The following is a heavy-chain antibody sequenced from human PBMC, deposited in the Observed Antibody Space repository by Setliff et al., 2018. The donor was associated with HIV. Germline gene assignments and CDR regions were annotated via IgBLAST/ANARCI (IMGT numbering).Heavy chain of an antibody. J-gene: IGHJ4*02. CDR2: VNHNGNI. V-gene: IGHV4-39*07. D-gene: IGHD2-21*02. Sequence: SETLSLTCTVSGGSISNSRYYWSWIRQSPGKGLEWIVEVNHNGNINYNPSLKSRVTVSVDTSKTQYSLKMISVTAADTAMYYCAISIVGVTSEMYWAQGTLGTVSS. CDR3: AISIVGVTSEMY. CDR1: GGSISNSRYY.